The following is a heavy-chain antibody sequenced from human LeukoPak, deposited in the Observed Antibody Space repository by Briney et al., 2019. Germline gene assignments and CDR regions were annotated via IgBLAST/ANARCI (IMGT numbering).Heavy chain of an antibody. CDR1: GGSISSGGYY. D-gene: IGHD3-3*01. CDR3: ASEATYDFWSGPLSNWFDP. V-gene: IGHV4-30-2*01. CDR2: IYHSGST. Sequence: SETLSLTCTVSGGSISSGGYYWSWIRQPPGKGLEWIGYIYHSGSTYYNPSLKSRVTISVDTSKNQFSLKLSSVTAADTAVYYCASEATYDFWSGPLSNWFDPWGQGTLVTVSS. J-gene: IGHJ5*02.